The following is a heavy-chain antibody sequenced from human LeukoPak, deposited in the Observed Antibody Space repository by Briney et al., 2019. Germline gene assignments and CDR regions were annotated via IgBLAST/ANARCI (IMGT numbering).Heavy chain of an antibody. J-gene: IGHJ5*02. CDR1: GFTFSSYG. D-gene: IGHD4-11*01. V-gene: IGHV3-48*04. CDR2: ISSSGSTI. Sequence: GGSLRLSCAASGFTFSSYGMNWVRQAPGKGLEWVSYISSSGSTIYYADSVKGRFTISRDNAKNSLYLQMNSLRAEDTAVYYCARDALHGWFDPWGQGTLVTVSS. CDR3: ARDALHGWFDP.